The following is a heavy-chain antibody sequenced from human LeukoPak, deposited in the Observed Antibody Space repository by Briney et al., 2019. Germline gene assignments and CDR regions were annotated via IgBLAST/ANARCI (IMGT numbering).Heavy chain of an antibody. Sequence: ASVKVSCRASGYTFTGYYMHWVRQAPGQGLEWMGWINPNSGDTNYAQKFQGRVTMTRDTSISTAYMELSRLRSDDTAVYYCARGFFDYYDTLRTFDYWGQGTLVTVSS. CDR3: ARGFFDYYDTLRTFDY. CDR1: GYTFTGYY. V-gene: IGHV1-2*02. J-gene: IGHJ4*02. D-gene: IGHD3-22*01. CDR2: INPNSGDT.